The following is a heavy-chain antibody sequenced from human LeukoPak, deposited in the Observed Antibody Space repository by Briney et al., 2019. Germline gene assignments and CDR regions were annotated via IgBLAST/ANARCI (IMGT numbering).Heavy chain of an antibody. V-gene: IGHV4-4*07. D-gene: IGHD6-19*01. CDR1: GDSISTYY. CDR3: ARAISSGWFKNAFDI. CDR2: IYTSGST. J-gene: IGHJ3*02. Sequence: SETLSLTCTVSGDSISTYYWGWIRQPAGKRLEWIGRIYTSGSTNYNPSLESRVTMSVDTSENQFSLNLSSVTAADTAVYYCARAISSGWFKNAFDIWGQGTMVTVSS.